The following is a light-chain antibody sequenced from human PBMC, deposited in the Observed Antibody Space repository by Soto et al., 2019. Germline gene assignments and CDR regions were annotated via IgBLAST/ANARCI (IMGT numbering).Light chain of an antibody. CDR1: QSISSY. Sequence: DLQMTQSPSSLSASVGDRVTITCRASQSISSYLNWYQQKPGKAPKLLIYAASSLQSGVPSRFSGSGSWTDFTLTISSLQPEDFATYYCQQSYSTPQAFGGGTKVEIK. CDR2: AAS. CDR3: QQSYSTPQA. J-gene: IGKJ4*01. V-gene: IGKV1-39*01.